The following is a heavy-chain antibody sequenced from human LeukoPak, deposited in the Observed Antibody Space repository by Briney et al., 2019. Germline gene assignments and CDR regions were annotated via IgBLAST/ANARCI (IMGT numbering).Heavy chain of an antibody. J-gene: IGHJ4*02. CDR2: INTIFGTA. V-gene: IGHV1-69*06. D-gene: IGHD3-9*01. CDR1: GHMFTNYI. Sequence: ASVKVSCKASGHMFTNYIYIWVRQAPGQGLEWVGGINTIFGTANYAQRFQGRVTIIADKLASTTYMELSRLRSDDTAVYYCARGGTITSREYFESLDLWGQGTLVTVSS. CDR3: ARGGTITSREYFESLDL.